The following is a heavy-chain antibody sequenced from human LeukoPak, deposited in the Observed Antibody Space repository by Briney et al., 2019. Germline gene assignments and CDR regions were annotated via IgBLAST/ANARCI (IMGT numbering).Heavy chain of an antibody. V-gene: IGHV3-23*01. D-gene: IGHD7-27*01. CDR3: AKSGRNWAYLEY. CDR1: GFTFSTYA. J-gene: IGHJ4*02. CDR2: VRGSGSDT. Sequence: GGSLRLSCAASGFTFSTYAMSWVRQAPGKGLEWVSAVRGSGSDTYYADSVKGRFTISRDNSKNTLYLQMNSLRAEDTAVYYCAKSGRNWAYLEYWGQGTLVTVSS.